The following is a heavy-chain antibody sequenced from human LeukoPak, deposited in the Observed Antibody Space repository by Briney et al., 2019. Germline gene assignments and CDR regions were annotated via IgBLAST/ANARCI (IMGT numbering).Heavy chain of an antibody. Sequence: GGSLTLSRAPSGYTFRIYTMRCVRHAPGKGLEWVSAISGSGGNTYYLDSVKGRFTISRDNSKNTLYLQMNSLRADDTAVYVCARGPRSSDDWGQGTLVTVSS. CDR2: ISGSGGNT. CDR3: ARGPRSSDD. D-gene: IGHD3-16*01. V-gene: IGHV3-23*01. CDR1: GYTFRIYT. J-gene: IGHJ4*02.